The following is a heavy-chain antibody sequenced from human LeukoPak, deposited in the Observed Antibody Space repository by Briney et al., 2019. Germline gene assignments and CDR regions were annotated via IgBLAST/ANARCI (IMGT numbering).Heavy chain of an antibody. Sequence: GGSLRLSCAASGLTFSSYAMSWVRQAPGKGLEWVSLVTSSGSNTYYADSVKGRFTISRDNSKNTLYLQMNSLRAEDTAVYYCAKSRLGYDYSGQGTLVTVSP. CDR1: GLTFSSYA. D-gene: IGHD5-12*01. V-gene: IGHV3-23*01. CDR3: AKSRLGYDY. J-gene: IGHJ4*02. CDR2: VTSSGSNT.